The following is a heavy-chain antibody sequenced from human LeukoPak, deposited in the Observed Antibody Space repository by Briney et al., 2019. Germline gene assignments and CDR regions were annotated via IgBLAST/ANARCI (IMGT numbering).Heavy chain of an antibody. Sequence: SETLSLTCAVSGVTIRGTNYYWAWIRQPPGKGLEWIGSIYDSGSTSYYPSLKSRVTISVDTSKNQFSLMLSSVTAADTAVYYCARRRITMVRGVRKAWFDPWGQGTLVTVSS. CDR2: IYDSGST. CDR1: GVTIRGTNYY. CDR3: ARRRITMVRGVRKAWFDP. J-gene: IGHJ5*02. V-gene: IGHV4-39*07. D-gene: IGHD3-10*01.